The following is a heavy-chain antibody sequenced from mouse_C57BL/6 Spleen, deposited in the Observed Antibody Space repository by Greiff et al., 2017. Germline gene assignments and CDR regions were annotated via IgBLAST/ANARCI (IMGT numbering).Heavy chain of an antibody. V-gene: IGHV7-3*01. J-gene: IGHJ4*01. CDR3: ARPHENYYAMDY. Sequence: EVKLMESGGGLVQPGGSLSLSCAASGFTFTDYYMSWVRQPPGKALEWLGFIRNKANGYTTEYSASVKGRFTISRDNSQSILYLQMNALRAEDSATYYCARPHENYYAMDYWGQGTSVTVSS. CDR2: IRNKANGYTT. CDR1: GFTFTDYY.